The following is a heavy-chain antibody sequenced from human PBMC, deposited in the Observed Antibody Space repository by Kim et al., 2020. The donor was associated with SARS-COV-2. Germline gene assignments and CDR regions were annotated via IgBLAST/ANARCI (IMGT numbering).Heavy chain of an antibody. Sequence: GGSLRLSCAASGFTFSSYWMSWVRQAPGKGLEWVANIKQDGSEKYYVDSVKGRFTISRDNAKNSLYLQMNSLRAEDTAVYYCARAGLWFGEYHFDYWGQGTLVTVSS. CDR1: GFTFSSYW. CDR3: ARAGLWFGEYHFDY. V-gene: IGHV3-7*04. D-gene: IGHD3-10*01. CDR2: IKQDGSEK. J-gene: IGHJ4*02.